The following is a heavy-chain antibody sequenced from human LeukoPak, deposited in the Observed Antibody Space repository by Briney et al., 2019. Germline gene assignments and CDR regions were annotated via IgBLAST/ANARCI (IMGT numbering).Heavy chain of an antibody. CDR3: ARGLYCYDSSGYNY. CDR1: GFTFSSYS. D-gene: IGHD3-22*01. J-gene: IGHJ4*02. Sequence: KPGGSLRLSCAASGFTFSSYSMNWVRQAPGKGLEWVSYISSSSSYIYYADSVKGRFTISRDNAKNSLYLQMNSLRAEDTAVYYCARGLYCYDSSGYNYWGQGTLVTVSS. V-gene: IGHV3-21*01. CDR2: ISSSSSYI.